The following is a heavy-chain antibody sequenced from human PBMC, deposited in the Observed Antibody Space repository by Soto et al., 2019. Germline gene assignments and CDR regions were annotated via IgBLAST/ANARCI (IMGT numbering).Heavy chain of an antibody. CDR2: ISYDGSNK. V-gene: IGHV3-30-3*01. CDR1: GFTFSSYA. CDR3: AREYSSGWHDAFDI. D-gene: IGHD6-19*01. J-gene: IGHJ3*02. Sequence: PGGSLRLSCAASGFTFSSYAMHWVRQAPGKGLEWVAVISYDGSNKYYADSVKGRFTISRDNSKNTLYLQMNSLRAGDTAVYYCAREYSSGWHDAFDIWGQGTMVTVS.